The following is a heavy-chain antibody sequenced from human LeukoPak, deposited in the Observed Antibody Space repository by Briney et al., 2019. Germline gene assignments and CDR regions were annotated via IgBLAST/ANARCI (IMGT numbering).Heavy chain of an antibody. CDR1: GFTFDDYA. J-gene: IGHJ4*02. CDR3: AKEKPTYRTFDY. CDR2: ISYDGSNK. D-gene: IGHD1-7*01. V-gene: IGHV3-30*18. Sequence: GGSLRLSCAASGFTFDDYATHWVRQAPGKGLEWVAVISYDGSNKYHGDSVKGRFTISRDNSKNTLYLQMNSLRAEDTAVYYRAKEKPTYRTFDYWGQGTLVTVSS.